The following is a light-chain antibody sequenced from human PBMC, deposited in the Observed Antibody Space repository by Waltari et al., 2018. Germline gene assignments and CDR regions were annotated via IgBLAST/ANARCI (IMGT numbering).Light chain of an antibody. CDR2: EVD. CDR3: SSYTYGGPWV. J-gene: IGLJ2*01. CDR1: SSDVGSYDL. Sequence: SALTQPASVSASPGQSITISCTGSSSDVGSYDLVAWYQQHPGKAPHLLIYEVDKRPSWVSYRFSGSKAGNAASLTISGLQAEDEAHYFCSSYTYGGPWVFGGGTLLTVL. V-gene: IGLV2-23*02.